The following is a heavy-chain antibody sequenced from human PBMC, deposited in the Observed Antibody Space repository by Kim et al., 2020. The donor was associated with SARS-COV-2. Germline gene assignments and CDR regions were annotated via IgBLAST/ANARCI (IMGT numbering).Heavy chain of an antibody. J-gene: IGHJ4*02. Sequence: ASVKVSCKSSGYTFTSYAMHWVRQAPGQRLEWMGWINAGNGNTKYSQKFQGRVTITRDTSASTAYMELSSLRSEDTAVYYCASIGVDYGDSYFDYWGQGTLLTVSS. CDR2: INAGNGNT. D-gene: IGHD4-17*01. V-gene: IGHV1-3*01. CDR3: ASIGVDYGDSYFDY. CDR1: GYTFTSYA.